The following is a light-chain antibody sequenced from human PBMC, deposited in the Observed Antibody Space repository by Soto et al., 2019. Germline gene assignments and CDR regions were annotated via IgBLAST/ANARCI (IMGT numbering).Light chain of an antibody. CDR1: SSDIGA. Sequence: QSVLTQPPSVSGSPGQSITVSCTGTSSDIGASKLMIYDVSKRPSGVPDRFSGSRSRNTAFLTISGLQAEDEADYCCCSYAGRYTDVFGGGTKVTVL. CDR3: CSYAGRYTDV. CDR2: DVS. V-gene: IGLV2-11*01. J-gene: IGLJ1*01.